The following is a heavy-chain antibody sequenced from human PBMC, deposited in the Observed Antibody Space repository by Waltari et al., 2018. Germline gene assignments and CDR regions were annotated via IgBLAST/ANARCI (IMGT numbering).Heavy chain of an antibody. D-gene: IGHD3-3*01. J-gene: IGHJ3*02. CDR2: IYYSGST. Sequence: QLQLQESGPGLVKPSETLSLTCTVSGGSISSSSYYWGWIRQPPGQGLEWIGSIYYSGSTYYNPSLKSRVTISVDTSKNQFSLKLSSVTAADTAVYYCARQERMLRFLEWLSDAFDIWGQGTMVTVSS. V-gene: IGHV4-39*01. CDR3: ARQERMLRFLEWLSDAFDI. CDR1: GGSISSSSYY.